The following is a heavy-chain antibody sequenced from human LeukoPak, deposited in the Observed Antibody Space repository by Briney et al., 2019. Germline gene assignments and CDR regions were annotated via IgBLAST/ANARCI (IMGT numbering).Heavy chain of an antibody. D-gene: IGHD1-26*01. V-gene: IGHV3-74*01. CDR3: ARSGGGSNYYYYMDV. CDR1: GFTFSSYW. J-gene: IGHJ6*03. CDR2: INSDGSST. Sequence: GGSLRLSCAASGFTFSSYWMHWVRQAPGKGLVWVSRINSDGSSTSYADSVKGRFTISRDNAKNSLYLQMNSLRAEDTAVYYCARSGGGSNYYYYMDVWGKGTTVTVSS.